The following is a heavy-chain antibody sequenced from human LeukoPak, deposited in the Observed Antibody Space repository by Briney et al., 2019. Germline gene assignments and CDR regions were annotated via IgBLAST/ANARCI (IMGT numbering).Heavy chain of an antibody. V-gene: IGHV4-38-2*02. CDR3: ARETKRYYYDSSGYWVDY. CDR1: GYSISSGYY. Sequence: PSETLSLTCTVSGYSISSGYYWGWIRQPPGKGLEWIGSIYHSGSTYYNPSLKSRVTISVDTSKNQFSLKLSSVTAADTAVYYCARETKRYYYDSSGYWVDYWGQGTLVTVSS. J-gene: IGHJ4*02. D-gene: IGHD3-22*01. CDR2: IYHSGST.